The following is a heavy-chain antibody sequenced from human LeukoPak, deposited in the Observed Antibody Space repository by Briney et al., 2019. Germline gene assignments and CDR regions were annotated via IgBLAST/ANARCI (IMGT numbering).Heavy chain of an antibody. Sequence: ASVKVSCKASGYTFTKYGISWVRQAPGQGLEWTGYISSYNGHTQFAQKFQGRLTMTTDTSTSTAYMELRSLRSDDTAVYYCARQLLEWSGSYYSYYYMDVWGKGTTLTVSS. J-gene: IGHJ6*03. D-gene: IGHD3-3*01. CDR2: ISSYNGHT. CDR3: ARQLLEWSGSYYSYYYMDV. V-gene: IGHV1-18*01. CDR1: GYTFTKYG.